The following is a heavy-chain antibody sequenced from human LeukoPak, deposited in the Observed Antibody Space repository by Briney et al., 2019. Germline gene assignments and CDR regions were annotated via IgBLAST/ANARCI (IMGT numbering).Heavy chain of an antibody. Sequence: GGSLRLSCAASGFTFSSYGMHWVRQAPGKGPEWVAFIRYDGSNKYYADSVKGRFTISRDNSKNTLYLQMNSLRAEDTAVYYCAKESDYYDSSGYSFDYWGQGTLVTVSS. V-gene: IGHV3-30*02. CDR2: IRYDGSNK. CDR1: GFTFSSYG. D-gene: IGHD3-22*01. CDR3: AKESDYYDSSGYSFDY. J-gene: IGHJ4*02.